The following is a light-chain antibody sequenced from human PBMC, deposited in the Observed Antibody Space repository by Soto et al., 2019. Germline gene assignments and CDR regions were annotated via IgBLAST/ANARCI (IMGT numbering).Light chain of an antibody. CDR2: AAS. J-gene: IGKJ5*01. CDR1: QSISSY. V-gene: IGKV1-39*01. CDR3: QQSYSTLIT. Sequence: DIQMTQSPSSQSASVGDRVTITCRASQSISSYLNWYQQKPGKAPRLLIYAASSLQRGVPSRFSGSGSGTDFTLTISSLQPEDFATYYCQQSYSTLITFGQGTRLEIK.